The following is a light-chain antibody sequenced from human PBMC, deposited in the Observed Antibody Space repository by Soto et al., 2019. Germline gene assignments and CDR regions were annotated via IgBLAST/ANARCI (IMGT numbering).Light chain of an antibody. CDR1: QSVSSSY. CDR3: QHYDSSQWT. V-gene: IGKV3-20*01. Sequence: EIVLTQSPGTLSLSPGERATLSCRASQSVSSSYLAWYQQKPGQAPRLLIYDASSRATGISDRFSGSGSGTDFTFAISRLEPEDFPVYYCQHYDSSQWTFGQGTKVDIK. J-gene: IGKJ1*01. CDR2: DAS.